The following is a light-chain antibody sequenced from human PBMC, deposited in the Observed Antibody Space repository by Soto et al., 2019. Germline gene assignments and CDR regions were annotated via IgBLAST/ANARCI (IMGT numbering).Light chain of an antibody. CDR2: WAS. Sequence: DIVMTQSPDSLAVSLGERATINCKSSQSVLYSSNSKNYLAWYQQKPGQPPKLLIYWASTRESGVPDRFSGSGSGTDFTLTISSLQAEDVAVYYRQQYDSTPRTFGQGTRVEIK. CDR1: QSVLYSSNSKNY. J-gene: IGKJ1*01. V-gene: IGKV4-1*01. CDR3: QQYDSTPRT.